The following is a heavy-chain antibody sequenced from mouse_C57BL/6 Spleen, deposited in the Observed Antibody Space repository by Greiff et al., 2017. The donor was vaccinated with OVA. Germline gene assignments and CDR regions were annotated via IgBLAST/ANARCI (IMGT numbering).Heavy chain of an antibody. D-gene: IGHD1-2*01. CDR3: TRRITTAGAMDY. Sequence: VQLQQSGAELVRPGASVTLSCKASGYTFTDYLMHWVKQTPVHGLEWIGAIDPETGGTAYNQKFKGKAILTADKSSSTAYMELRSLTSEDSAVYYCTRRITTAGAMDYWGQGTSVTVSS. V-gene: IGHV1-15*01. J-gene: IGHJ4*01. CDR2: IDPETGGT. CDR1: GYTFTDYL.